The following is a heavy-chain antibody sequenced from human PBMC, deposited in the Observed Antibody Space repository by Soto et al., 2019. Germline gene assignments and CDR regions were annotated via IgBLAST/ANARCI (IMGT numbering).Heavy chain of an antibody. CDR1: GDSVFSNSAA. V-gene: IGHV6-1*01. CDR3: ARDLSGFFHH. D-gene: IGHD3-3*02. Sequence: SQTLSLTCAISGDSVFSNSAAWNWIRQSPSRGLEWLGRTYYRSKWYNDYAGSVRSRITINPDTSKNQFSLHLNSVTPDDTAVYYCARDLSGFFHHWGLGSLVTVSS. CDR2: TYYRSKWYN. J-gene: IGHJ1*01.